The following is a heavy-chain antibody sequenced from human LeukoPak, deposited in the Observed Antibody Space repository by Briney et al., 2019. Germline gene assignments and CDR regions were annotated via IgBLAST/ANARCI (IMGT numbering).Heavy chain of an antibody. V-gene: IGHV3-53*01. J-gene: IGHJ6*02. Sequence: PGGSLRLSCAASGFTVSSNYMSWVRQAPGKGLEWVSVIYSGGSTYYADSVKGRSTISRDNSKNTLYLQMNSLRAEDTAVYYCARDPTVPAATKDHYYYGMDVWGQGTMVTVSS. CDR1: GFTVSSNY. D-gene: IGHD2-2*01. CDR2: IYSGGST. CDR3: ARDPTVPAATKDHYYYGMDV.